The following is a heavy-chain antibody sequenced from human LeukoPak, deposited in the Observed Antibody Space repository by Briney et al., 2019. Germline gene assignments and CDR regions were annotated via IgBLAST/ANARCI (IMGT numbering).Heavy chain of an antibody. D-gene: IGHD3-22*01. V-gene: IGHV4-39*01. CDR1: GGSISSGSYY. J-gene: IGHJ4*02. CDR3: ARHPACYCDEPPCHFDY. CDR2: IYYSGST. Sequence: KPSETLSLTCTVSGGSISSGSYYWGWIRQPPGKGLEWIGSIYYSGSTYYNPSLKSRVTISVDTSKNQFSLKLSSVTAADTAVYYCARHPACYCDEPPCHFDYWGQGTLVTVSS.